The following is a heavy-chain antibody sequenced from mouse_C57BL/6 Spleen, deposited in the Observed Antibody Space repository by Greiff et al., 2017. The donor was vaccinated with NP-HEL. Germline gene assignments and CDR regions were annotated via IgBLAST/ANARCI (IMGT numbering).Heavy chain of an antibody. D-gene: IGHD4-1*01. CDR2: IRSKSNNYAT. CDR1: GFSFNTYA. CDR3: VRELGLSFDY. Sequence: EVKLMESGGGLVQPKGSLKLSCAASGFSFNTYAMNWVRQAPGKGVEWVARIRSKSNNYATYYADSVKDRFTISRDDSESMLYLQMDNLKTEDTAMYYCVRELGLSFDYWGQGTTLTVSS. J-gene: IGHJ2*01. V-gene: IGHV10-1*01.